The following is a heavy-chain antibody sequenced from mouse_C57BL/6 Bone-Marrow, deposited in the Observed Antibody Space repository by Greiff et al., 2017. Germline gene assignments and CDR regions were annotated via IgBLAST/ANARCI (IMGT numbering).Heavy chain of an antibody. V-gene: IGHV5-17*01. CDR1: GFTFSDYG. Sequence: DVHLVESGGGLVKPGGSLKLSCAASGFTFSDYGMHWVRQAPEKGLEWVAYISSGSSTIYYAVTVKGRFTISRDNAKNTLFLQMTSLRSEDTAMYYCARVGGCYAMDYWGQGTSVTVSS. CDR2: ISSGSSTI. D-gene: IGHD1-1*02. J-gene: IGHJ4*01. CDR3: ARVGGCYAMDY.